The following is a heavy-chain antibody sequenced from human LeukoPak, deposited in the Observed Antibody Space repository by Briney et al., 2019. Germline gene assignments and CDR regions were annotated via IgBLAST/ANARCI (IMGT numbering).Heavy chain of an antibody. V-gene: IGHV3-73*01. Sequence: PGGSLRLSCAASGFTFSGSAMHWVRQASGKGLEWVGRIRSKANSYATAYAASVKGRFTISRDDSKNTAYLQMNSLKTEDTAVYYCARVRWYYYDSSAAFDIWGQGTMVTVSS. CDR2: IRSKANSYAT. D-gene: IGHD3-22*01. J-gene: IGHJ3*02. CDR1: GFTFSGSA. CDR3: ARVRWYYYDSSAAFDI.